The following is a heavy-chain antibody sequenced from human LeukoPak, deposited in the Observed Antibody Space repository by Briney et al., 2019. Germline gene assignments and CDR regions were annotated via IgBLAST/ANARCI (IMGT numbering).Heavy chain of an antibody. V-gene: IGHV4-59*01. D-gene: IGHD3-10*01. J-gene: IGHJ4*02. Sequence: SETLSLTCTVSGGSISTYYWSWIRQPREKGLEWIGYIYNRGNTNHNPSLKSRVTISVDTSKNQFSLKLSSVTAADTAVYYCARGVITMVRGLIVRSYYFDYWGQGTLVTVSS. CDR2: IYNRGNT. CDR3: ARGVITMVRGLIVRSYYFDY. CDR1: GGSISTYY.